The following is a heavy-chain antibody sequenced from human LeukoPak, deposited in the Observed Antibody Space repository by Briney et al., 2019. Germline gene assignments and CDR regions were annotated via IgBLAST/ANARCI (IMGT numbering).Heavy chain of an antibody. D-gene: IGHD4-17*01. V-gene: IGHV4-34*01. Sequence: SETLSLTCAAYGGSFSGYYWSWIRQPPGKGLEWIGEINHSGSTNYNPSLKSRVTISVDTSKNQFSLKLSSVTAADTAVYYCARSIQYGDSDYWGQGTLVTVSS. CDR1: GGSFSGYY. CDR2: INHSGST. CDR3: ARSIQYGDSDY. J-gene: IGHJ4*02.